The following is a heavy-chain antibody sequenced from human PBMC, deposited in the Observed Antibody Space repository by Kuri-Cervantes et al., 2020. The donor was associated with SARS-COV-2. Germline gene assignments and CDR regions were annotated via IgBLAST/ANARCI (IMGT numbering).Heavy chain of an antibody. CDR3: SKARPSGGY. Sequence: GGSLRLSCAASGFTFSAYAMSWVRQAPGRGLEWVSGISDSGINTYYPDSVRGRFTISRDNSKNMLYLQMHSLRVEDTAVYYCSKARPSGGYWGQGTLVTASS. D-gene: IGHD4-23*01. J-gene: IGHJ4*02. V-gene: IGHV3-23*01. CDR2: ISDSGINT. CDR1: GFTFSAYA.